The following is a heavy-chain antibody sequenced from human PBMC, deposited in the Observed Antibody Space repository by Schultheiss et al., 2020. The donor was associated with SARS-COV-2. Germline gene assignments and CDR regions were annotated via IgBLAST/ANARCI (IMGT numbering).Heavy chain of an antibody. V-gene: IGHV3-33*08. Sequence: GGSLRLSCAASGFTFSSYGMHWVRQAPGKGLEWVAVIWYDGSNKYYADSVKGRFTISRDNSKNTLYLQMNSLRAEDTAVYYCARAKIPIVVVPAAMGLGYYYGMDVWGQGTTVTVSS. D-gene: IGHD2-2*01. CDR3: ARAKIPIVVVPAAMGLGYYYGMDV. CDR2: IWYDGSNK. CDR1: GFTFSSYG. J-gene: IGHJ6*02.